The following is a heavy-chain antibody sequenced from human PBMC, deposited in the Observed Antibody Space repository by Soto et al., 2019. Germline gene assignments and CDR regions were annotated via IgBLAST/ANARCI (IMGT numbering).Heavy chain of an antibody. V-gene: IGHV3-43*01. CDR1: GFTFDDYT. Sequence: GGSLRLSCAASGFTFDDYTMHWVRQAPGKGLEWVSLISWDGGSTYYADSVKGRFTISRDNSKNSLYLQMNSLRTEDTALYYCAKPFTPDYPTADYYGSGSSPAPFDYWGQGTLVTVSS. CDR3: AKPFTPDYPTADYYGSGSSPAPFDY. J-gene: IGHJ4*02. CDR2: ISWDGGST. D-gene: IGHD3-10*01.